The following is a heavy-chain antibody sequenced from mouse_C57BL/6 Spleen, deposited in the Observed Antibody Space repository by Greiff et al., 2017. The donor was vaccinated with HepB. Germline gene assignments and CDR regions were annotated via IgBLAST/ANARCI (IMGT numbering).Heavy chain of an antibody. V-gene: IGHV5-9-1*02. CDR2: ISSGGDYI. D-gene: IGHD2-1*01. CDR1: GFTFSSYA. J-gene: IGHJ1*03. CDR3: TREGIYYGNYGYFDV. Sequence: EVNVVESGEGLVKPGGSLKLSCAASGFTFSSYAMSWVRQTPEKRLEWVAYISSGGDYIYYADTVKGRFTISRDNARNTLYLQMSSLKSEDTAMYYCTREGIYYGNYGYFDVWGTGTTVTVSS.